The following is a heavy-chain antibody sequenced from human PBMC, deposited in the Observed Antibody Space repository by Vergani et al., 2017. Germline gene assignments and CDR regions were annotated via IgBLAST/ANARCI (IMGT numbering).Heavy chain of an antibody. D-gene: IGHD6-13*01. V-gene: IGHV1-24*01. CDR3: ATVWSAAAGTIFDY. J-gene: IGHJ4*02. Sequence: QVQLVQSGAEVKKPGASVKVSCKVSGYTLTELSMHWVRQAPGKGLEWMGGFDPEDGETIYAQKFQGRVTMTEETSTDTAYMELSSLRSEDTAVYYCATVWSAAAGTIFDYWGQGTPVTVSS. CDR2: FDPEDGET. CDR1: GYTLTELS.